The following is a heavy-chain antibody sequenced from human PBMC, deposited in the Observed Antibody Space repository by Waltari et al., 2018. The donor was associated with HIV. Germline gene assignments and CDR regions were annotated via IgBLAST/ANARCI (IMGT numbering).Heavy chain of an antibody. Sequence: QVQLVESGGGVVQPGRSLRLSCAASGFLFSSYGMHWVRQAPGKGLEWVAVIWFDGNHKYYSDSVKGRFTISRDNSKDTVDLQMNSLRTEDTGVYCCARGDIILMVYTIDYWGQGTLVSVSS. CDR2: IWFDGNHK. CDR3: ARGDIILMVYTIDY. CDR1: GFLFSSYG. V-gene: IGHV3-33*01. J-gene: IGHJ4*02. D-gene: IGHD2-8*01.